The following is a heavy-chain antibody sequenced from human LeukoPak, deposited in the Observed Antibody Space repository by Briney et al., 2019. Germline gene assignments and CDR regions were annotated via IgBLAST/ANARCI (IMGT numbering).Heavy chain of an antibody. CDR2: ISYDGTNE. CDR3: ARACRSTTCYTPNALDV. CDR1: GFSFSSYD. J-gene: IGHJ3*01. D-gene: IGHD2-2*02. V-gene: IGHV3-30-3*01. Sequence: GRSLRLSCAASGFSFSSYDMHWVRQAPGKGLEWVAVISYDGTNEYYRDSVKGRFTISRDTSKDTPYLQMNSLRAEDTAVYYCARACRSTTCYTPNALDVWGQGTMVTVSS.